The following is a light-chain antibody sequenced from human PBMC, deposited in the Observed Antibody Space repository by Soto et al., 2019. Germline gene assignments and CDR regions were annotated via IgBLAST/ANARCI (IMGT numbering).Light chain of an antibody. CDR2: GAS. V-gene: IGKV3D-15*01. CDR1: QSVNIY. J-gene: IGKJ4*01. Sequence: EIVMTQSPATLSVSPGERATLSCRASQSVNIYLAWYQQKPGQAPRLLIFGASSRATGIPARFSGSGSGTEFNLTISSLQSKAFAVYFCQQYDDWLRLTFGGGTKVEIK. CDR3: QQYDDWLRLT.